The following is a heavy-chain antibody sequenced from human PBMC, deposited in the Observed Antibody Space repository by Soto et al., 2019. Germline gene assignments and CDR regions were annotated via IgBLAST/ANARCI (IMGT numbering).Heavy chain of an antibody. V-gene: IGHV3-30*18. Sequence: QVQLVESGGGVVQPGRSLRLSCAASGFTFSSYGMHWVRQAPGKGLEWVAVISYDGSNKYYADSVKGRFTISRDNSKNTLYLQMNSLRAEDTAVYYCAKEVEAAAAHWGQGTLVTVPS. J-gene: IGHJ4*02. CDR3: AKEVEAAAAH. CDR2: ISYDGSNK. D-gene: IGHD6-13*01. CDR1: GFTFSSYG.